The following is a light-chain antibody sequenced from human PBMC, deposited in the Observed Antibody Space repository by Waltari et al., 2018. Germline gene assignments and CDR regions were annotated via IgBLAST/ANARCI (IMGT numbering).Light chain of an antibody. J-gene: IGKJ2*02. Sequence: DIVMTQSPDSLAVSLGERATINCKSSQSVLYSPNNKNYLAWFQQKPGQPPKLLIYWASTWESGVPDRFSGSGSVTDFTLTISSLQAEDVAIYYCQQYATTPRTFGQGTKLEIK. CDR3: QQYATTPRT. CDR1: QSVLYSPNNKNY. V-gene: IGKV4-1*01. CDR2: WAS.